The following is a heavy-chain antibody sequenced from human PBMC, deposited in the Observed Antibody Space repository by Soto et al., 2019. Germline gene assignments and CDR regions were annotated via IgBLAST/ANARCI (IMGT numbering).Heavy chain of an antibody. D-gene: IGHD1-1*01. CDR3: ARTLPNRQLFDS. CDR1: GDSITSNSYF. V-gene: IGHV4-39*07. CDR2: IYYSGTT. Sequence: SETLSLTCTVSGDSITSNSYFWAWIRQPPGKGLEWIGSIYYSGTTYYNPSLKSRVTISVDRSKNQFSLRLASVTAADTAVYYCARTLPNRQLFDSWSQGTLVTVSS. J-gene: IGHJ4*02.